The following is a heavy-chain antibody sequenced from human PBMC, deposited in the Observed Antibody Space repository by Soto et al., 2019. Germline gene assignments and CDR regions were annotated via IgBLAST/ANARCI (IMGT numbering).Heavy chain of an antibody. Sequence: ASVTVSCQASGYDFTAYDINWVRQASGQGLEWMGWVNPINGATGTARRFQGRVSLSRNTATGTAYLELTSLRSDDTAVYYCGRGPSPRAPAGGTPYYYAMDVWGQGTTVTVSS. V-gene: IGHV1-8*02. CDR3: GRGPSPRAPAGGTPYYYAMDV. J-gene: IGHJ6*02. D-gene: IGHD6-13*01. CDR2: VNPINGAT. CDR1: GYDFTAYD.